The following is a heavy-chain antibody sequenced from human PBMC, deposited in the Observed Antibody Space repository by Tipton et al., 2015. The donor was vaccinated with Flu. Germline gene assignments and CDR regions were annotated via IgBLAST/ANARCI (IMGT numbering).Heavy chain of an antibody. V-gene: IGHV4-39*02. CDR1: GGSWSSYY. CDR3: ASLKNYGDYGFDS. D-gene: IGHD4-17*01. J-gene: IGHJ4*02. Sequence: TLSLTCSVSGGSWSSYYWGWIRQPPGKGLQWIGSIYYIGKTFYNPSLKSRVTVSADSSTSHFSLKLKSVTAADTAVYYCASLKNYGDYGFDSWGQGTLVTVSS. CDR2: IYYIGKT.